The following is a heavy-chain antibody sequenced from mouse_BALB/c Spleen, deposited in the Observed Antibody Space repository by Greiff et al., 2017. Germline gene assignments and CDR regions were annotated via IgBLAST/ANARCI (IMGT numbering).Heavy chain of an antibody. CDR3: ADYRPDEGWFAY. Sequence: QVQLQQSGAELAKPGASVKMSCKASGYTFTSYWMHWVKQRPGQGLEWIGYINPSTGYTEYNQKFKDKATLTADKSSSTAYMQLSSLTSEDSAVYYCADYRPDEGWFAYWGQGTLVTVSA. CDR1: GYTFTSYW. V-gene: IGHV1-7*01. J-gene: IGHJ3*01. D-gene: IGHD2-14*01. CDR2: INPSTGYT.